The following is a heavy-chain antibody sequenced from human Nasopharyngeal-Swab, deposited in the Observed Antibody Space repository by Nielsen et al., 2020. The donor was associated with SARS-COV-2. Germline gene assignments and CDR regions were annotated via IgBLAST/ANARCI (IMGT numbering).Heavy chain of an antibody. CDR2: IKQDGSEK. V-gene: IGHV3-7*01. J-gene: IGHJ4*02. CDR1: GFTFSSYW. CDR3: ARDDYVWGSYRYTTYFDY. Sequence: LSLTCAASGFTFSSYWMSWVRQAPRKGLEWVANIKQDGSEKYYVDSVKGRFTISRDNAKNSLYLQMNSLRAEDTAVYYCARDDYVWGSYRYTTYFDYWGQGTLVTVSS. D-gene: IGHD3-16*02.